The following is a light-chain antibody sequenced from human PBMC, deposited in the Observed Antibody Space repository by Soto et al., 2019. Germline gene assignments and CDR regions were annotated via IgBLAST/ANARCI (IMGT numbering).Light chain of an antibody. CDR3: QQYASSPLT. Sequence: EIVLTQSPGTLPLSPGERATLSCRASQSVGRNYLAWYQQKPGQAPRLLIYDASTRATGIPDRFSGSGSGTDFTLTISRLETEDFAVFYCQQYASSPLTFGGGTKVEIK. V-gene: IGKV3-20*01. CDR1: QSVGRNY. CDR2: DAS. J-gene: IGKJ4*01.